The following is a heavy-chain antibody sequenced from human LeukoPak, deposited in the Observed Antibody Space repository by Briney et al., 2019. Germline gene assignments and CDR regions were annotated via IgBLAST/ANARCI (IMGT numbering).Heavy chain of an antibody. Sequence: GASVKVSCKASGYTFTNYGINWVRQAPGQGLEWMGWISTYNSNTNYAQRLQGRVTMTTDTSTSTAYMELRSLRSDDTAVYYCARATGIVGDQPDDYWGQGTLVTVSS. V-gene: IGHV1-18*01. CDR2: ISTYNSNT. CDR1: GYTFTNYG. J-gene: IGHJ4*02. CDR3: ARATGIVGDQPDDY. D-gene: IGHD1-26*01.